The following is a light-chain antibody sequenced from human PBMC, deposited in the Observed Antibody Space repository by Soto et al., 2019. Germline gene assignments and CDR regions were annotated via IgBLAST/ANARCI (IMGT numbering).Light chain of an antibody. Sequence: QTVLTQPPSVSWAPGQRVTISCTGSSSNIGAGYDVHWYQQLPGTAPKLPSYGNTNRPSGVPDRFSGSKSGTTASLAITGLQAEDEADYYCQSYDSSLGGSVFGEGTKVTVL. V-gene: IGLV1-40*01. CDR3: QSYDSSLGGSV. J-gene: IGLJ3*02. CDR2: GNT. CDR1: SSNIGAGYD.